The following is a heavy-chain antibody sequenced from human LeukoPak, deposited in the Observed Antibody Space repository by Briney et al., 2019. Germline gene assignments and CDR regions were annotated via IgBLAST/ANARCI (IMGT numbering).Heavy chain of an antibody. J-gene: IGHJ3*02. V-gene: IGHV3-23*01. CDR1: AFSFRNYA. Sequence: GGSLRLSCAASAFSFRNYAMSWVRQAPGKGLEWVSAISGSGGSTYYADSVEGRFTISRDNSKNTLYLQMNSLRAEDTAVYYCAKAGYSSGWYESFESAFDIWGQGTMVTVSS. CDR2: ISGSGGST. CDR3: AKAGYSSGWYESFESAFDI. D-gene: IGHD6-19*01.